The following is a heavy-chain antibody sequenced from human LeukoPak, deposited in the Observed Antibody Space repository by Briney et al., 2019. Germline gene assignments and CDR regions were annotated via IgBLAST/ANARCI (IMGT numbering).Heavy chain of an antibody. D-gene: IGHD6-19*01. J-gene: IGHJ4*02. CDR2: ISGGGGNT. CDR3: AKVRNSGWSPSGFDY. CDR1: GFIFSNNA. V-gene: IGHV3-23*01. Sequence: GGSLRLSCAASGFIFSNNAMTWVRQAPGKGLEWVSAISGGGGNTYYADSVKGRFTISRDNSKNTLYLQMNSLRVADTAVYYCAKVRNSGWSPSGFDYRGQGTLVTVSS.